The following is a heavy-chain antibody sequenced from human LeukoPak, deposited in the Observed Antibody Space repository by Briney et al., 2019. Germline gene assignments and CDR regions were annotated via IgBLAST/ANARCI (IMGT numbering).Heavy chain of an antibody. J-gene: IGHJ4*02. V-gene: IGHV3-21*01. CDR3: ARASGDIVETATMGSY. Sequence: GGSLRLSCAASGFTFGSYAMYWVRQAPGKGLEWVSSISSSSSSIYYADSVKGRFTISRDNAKNSLYLQMNSLRAEDTAVYYCARASGDIVETATMGSYWGQGTLVTVSS. CDR1: GFTFGSYA. CDR2: ISSSSSSI. D-gene: IGHD5-18*01.